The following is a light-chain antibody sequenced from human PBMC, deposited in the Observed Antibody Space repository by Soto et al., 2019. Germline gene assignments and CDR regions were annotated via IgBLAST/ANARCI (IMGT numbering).Light chain of an antibody. Sequence: LLTQSPGTLSLSPGERATLSCRASQSISSTSLDWYQHQTGQAPRLLVYGASVRANGIPDRFSGGGSGTNFTLTISSLEQEDFAVYYCQRYGNSPPLTFGGGTKVEIK. CDR1: QSISSTS. CDR2: GAS. J-gene: IGKJ4*01. V-gene: IGKV3-20*01. CDR3: QRYGNSPPLT.